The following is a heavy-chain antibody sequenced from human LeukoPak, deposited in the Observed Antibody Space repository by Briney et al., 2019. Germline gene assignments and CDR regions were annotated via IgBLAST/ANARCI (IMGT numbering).Heavy chain of an antibody. CDR2: IYPGDSDA. V-gene: IGHV5-51*01. CDR1: GYSFTNYW. D-gene: IGHD6-13*01. CDR3: ARLRAAAELSFDY. Sequence: GESLKISCKGSGYSFTNYWIGWVRQMPGKGLKWMGIIYPGDSDARYSPSFQGQVTISADKSISTAYLQWSSLKASDTAMYYCARLRAAAELSFDYWGQGTLVTVSS. J-gene: IGHJ4*02.